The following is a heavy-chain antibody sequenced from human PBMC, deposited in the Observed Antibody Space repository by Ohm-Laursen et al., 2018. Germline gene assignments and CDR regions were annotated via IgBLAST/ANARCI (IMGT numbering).Heavy chain of an antibody. Sequence: GSLRLSCAASGFIFSSYEMNWVRQAPGKGLEWVSHISSSATSIFYAGSVKGRFTISRDNAKNSLYLQINSLRGEDTAVYYCARAKITMIRGIRPDAFDIWGQGTLVTVSS. V-gene: IGHV3-48*03. D-gene: IGHD3-22*01. J-gene: IGHJ3*02. CDR3: ARAKITMIRGIRPDAFDI. CDR1: GFIFSSYE. CDR2: ISSSATSI.